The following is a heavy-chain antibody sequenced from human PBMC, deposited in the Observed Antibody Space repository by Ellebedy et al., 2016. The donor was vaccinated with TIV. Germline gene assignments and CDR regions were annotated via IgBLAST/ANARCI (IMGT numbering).Heavy chain of an antibody. CDR1: GHTFTSYW. J-gene: IGHJ4*02. Sequence: ASVKVSCKGSGHTFTSYWIGWVRQMPGKGLEWAGIIFPGDSDTRYSPSFEGQVTISADKSISTAYLRWRSLKASDTAIYYCARAATYDFWSDWGQGTLVTVSS. V-gene: IGHV5-51*01. CDR3: ARAATYDFWSD. D-gene: IGHD3-3*01. CDR2: IFPGDSDT.